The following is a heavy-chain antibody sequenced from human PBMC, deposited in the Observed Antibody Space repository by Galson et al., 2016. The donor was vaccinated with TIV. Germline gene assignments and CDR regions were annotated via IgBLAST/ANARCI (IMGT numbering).Heavy chain of an antibody. J-gene: IGHJ4*02. V-gene: IGHV5-51*01. CDR3: SSATDGNFFFDY. Sequence: GLEWMGIIYIRNSDTKYSPSFRGQVTISADRSINTAYLQWRGLKPSDTAMYYCSSATDGNFFFDYWAQGTLVTVSS. D-gene: IGHD5-24*01. CDR2: IYIRNSDT.